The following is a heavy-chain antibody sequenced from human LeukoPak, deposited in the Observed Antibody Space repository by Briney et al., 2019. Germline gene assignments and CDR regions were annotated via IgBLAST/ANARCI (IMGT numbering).Heavy chain of an antibody. CDR2: ISVSGDST. J-gene: IGHJ6*03. CDR3: AGYGGSYPYYMDV. V-gene: IGHV3-23*01. Sequence: GGSLRLSCAASGFTFSNYGMSWVRQAPGKGLEWVSSISVSGDSTFYADSVRGRFTISRDNSKNTLYLQMNSLRAEDTAVYYCAGYGGSYPYYMDVWGKGTTVTISS. CDR1: GFTFSNYG. D-gene: IGHD1-26*01.